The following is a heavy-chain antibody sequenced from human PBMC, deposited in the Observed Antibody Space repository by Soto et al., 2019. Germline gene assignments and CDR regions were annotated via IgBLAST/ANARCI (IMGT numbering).Heavy chain of an antibody. CDR3: ARVLWFGEFRQSENWFDP. Sequence: SETLSLTCTVSGGSISSGDYYWSWIRQPPGKGLEWIGYIYYSGSTYYNPSLKSRVTISVDTSKNQFSLKLSSVTAADTAVYYCARVLWFGEFRQSENWFDPWGQGTLVTVS. CDR2: IYYSGST. D-gene: IGHD3-10*01. J-gene: IGHJ5*02. CDR1: GGSISSGDYY. V-gene: IGHV4-30-4*01.